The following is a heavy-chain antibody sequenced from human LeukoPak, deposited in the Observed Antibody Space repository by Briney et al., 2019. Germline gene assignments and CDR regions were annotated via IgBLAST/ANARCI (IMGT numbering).Heavy chain of an antibody. CDR2: IYTSGST. CDR1: GGSISSGSYY. CDR3: ARDYSGSLA. J-gene: IGHJ5*02. V-gene: IGHV4-61*02. Sequence: PSQILSLTCTVSGGSISSGSYYWSWIRQPAGKGLEWIGRIYTSGSTNYNPSLKSRVTISVDTSRNQFSLKLSSVTAADTAVYYCARDYSGSLAWGQGTLVTVSS. D-gene: IGHD1-26*01.